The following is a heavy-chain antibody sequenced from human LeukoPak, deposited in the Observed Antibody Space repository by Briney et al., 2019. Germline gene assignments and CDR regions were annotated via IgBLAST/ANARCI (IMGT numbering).Heavy chain of an antibody. CDR2: IYPGDSDT. J-gene: IGHJ4*02. CDR3: ARLRTYGDYALNY. Sequence: GESLKISSRGSGYSFNSFWIGWVRQMPGKGLEWMGIIYPGDSDTRYSPSFQGQVAISADKSISTAYLQWSSLKASDSAMYYCARLRTYGDYALNYWGQGTLVTVSS. D-gene: IGHD4-17*01. V-gene: IGHV5-51*01. CDR1: GYSFNSFW.